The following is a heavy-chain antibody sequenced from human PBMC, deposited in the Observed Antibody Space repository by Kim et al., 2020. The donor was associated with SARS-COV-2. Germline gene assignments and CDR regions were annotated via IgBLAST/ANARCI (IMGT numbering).Heavy chain of an antibody. J-gene: IGHJ6*02. CDR3: ARALDRGINCYFYGMDV. CDR2: IIPIFATP. V-gene: IGHV1-69*13. D-gene: IGHD3-10*01. Sequence: SVKVSCKASGGTFSSYAISWVRQAPGQGLEWMGGIIPIFATPNYAQKFQGRVAITADESTSTAYMELSSLRSEDTAVYYCARALDRGINCYFYGMDVWG. CDR1: GGTFSSYA.